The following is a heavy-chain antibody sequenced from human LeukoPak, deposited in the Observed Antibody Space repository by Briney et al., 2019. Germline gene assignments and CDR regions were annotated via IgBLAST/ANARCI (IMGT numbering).Heavy chain of an antibody. J-gene: IGHJ6*03. V-gene: IGHV1-69*05. CDR3: ARVIVVSPPPYYYMDV. CDR1: GGTFSSYA. Sequence: SVKVSCKASGGTFSSYAISWVRQAPGQGLEWMGGIIPIFGTANYAQKFQGRVTITTDESTSTAYMELSSLRSEDTAVYYCARVIVVSPPPYYYMDVWGKGTTVTVSS. CDR2: IIPIFGTA. D-gene: IGHD3-22*01.